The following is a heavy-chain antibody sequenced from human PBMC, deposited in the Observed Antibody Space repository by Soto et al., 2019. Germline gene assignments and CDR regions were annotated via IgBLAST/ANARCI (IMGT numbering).Heavy chain of an antibody. D-gene: IGHD6-13*01. CDR2: IYYSGST. J-gene: IGHJ6*02. Sequence: QVQLQESGPGLVKPSQTLSLTCSVSCGSISSGGNYWNWIRQHPGKGLEWIGYIYYSGSTYYNPSLKSRVTISVDTSKNQFSLKLSSVTAADTAVYYCARDPSIADFYGMDVWGQGTTVTVSS. V-gene: IGHV4-31*03. CDR1: CGSISSGGNY. CDR3: ARDPSIADFYGMDV.